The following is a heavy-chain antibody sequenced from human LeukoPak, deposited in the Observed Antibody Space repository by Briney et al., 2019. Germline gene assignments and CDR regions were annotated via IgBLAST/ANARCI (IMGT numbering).Heavy chain of an antibody. CDR3: ARDCREVTTFRYYYIDV. J-gene: IGHJ6*03. D-gene: IGHD4-17*01. CDR2: ISGSGGST. CDR1: GFTFSSYG. Sequence: GGSLRLSCAASGFTFSSYGMSWVRQAPGKGLEWVSAISGSGGSTYYADSVKGRFTISRDNSKNTLYLQMNSLRAEDTAVYYCARDCREVTTFRYYYIDVWGKGTTVTVSS. V-gene: IGHV3-23*01.